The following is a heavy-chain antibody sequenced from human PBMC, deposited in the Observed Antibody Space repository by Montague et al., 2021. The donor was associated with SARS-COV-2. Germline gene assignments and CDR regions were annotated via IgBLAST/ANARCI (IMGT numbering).Heavy chain of an antibody. D-gene: IGHD2-21*01. Sequence: SLRLSCAASGFIFSSYEMNWVRQAPGKGLEWISYISSSGSGSTKHYTDSVKFRFTISRDNAKNSLYLQMNSLRVEDTAISYCARDRDWDDWCGLDVWGQGTTVTVSS. CDR3: ARDRDWDDWCGLDV. J-gene: IGHJ6*02. CDR1: GFIFSSYE. CDR2: ISSSGSGSTK. V-gene: IGHV3-48*03.